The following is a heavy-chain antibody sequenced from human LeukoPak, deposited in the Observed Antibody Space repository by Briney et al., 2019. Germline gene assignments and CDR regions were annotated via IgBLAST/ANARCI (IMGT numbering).Heavy chain of an antibody. CDR1: GGSISGYY. CDR3: ARQRAYYYDSSGYLKNPFDY. CDR2: IYYSGST. J-gene: IGHJ4*02. Sequence: SETLSLTCTVSGGSISGYYWGWIRQPPGKGLEWIGSIYYSGSTYYDPSLKSRVAISVDTSKNQFSLKLSSVTAADTAVYYCARQRAYYYDSSGYLKNPFDYWGQGTLVTVSS. D-gene: IGHD3-22*01. V-gene: IGHV4-39*01.